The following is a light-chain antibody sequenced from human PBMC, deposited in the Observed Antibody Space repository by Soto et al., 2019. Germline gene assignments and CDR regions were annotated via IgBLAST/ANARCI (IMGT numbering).Light chain of an antibody. J-gene: IGLJ1*01. CDR3: CSYDTSSTYV. V-gene: IGLV2-23*01. CDR1: SSDVGSYNL. Sequence: QSALTQPASVSGSPGQSITISCTGTSSDVGSYNLVSWYQHHPGKTPKLMIYEGSRRPSGVSNRFSASKSGNTASLTISGLQAEDEAEYYCCSYDTSSTYVFGSGTKLTVL. CDR2: EGS.